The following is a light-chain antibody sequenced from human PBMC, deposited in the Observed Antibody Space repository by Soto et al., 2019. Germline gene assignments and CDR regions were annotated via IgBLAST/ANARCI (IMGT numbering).Light chain of an antibody. CDR2: EVS. CDR1: SSDVGGYDY. J-gene: IGLJ2*01. V-gene: IGLV2-14*01. CDR3: TLYTSSNTLV. Sequence: QSALTQPASVSGSPGQSITISCTGTSSDVGGYDYVSWYQQHPGKGPKVMIYEVSNRPSGVSNRFSGSKSGNTASLTISGLQAEDEADYYCTLYTSSNTLVFGGGTQLTV.